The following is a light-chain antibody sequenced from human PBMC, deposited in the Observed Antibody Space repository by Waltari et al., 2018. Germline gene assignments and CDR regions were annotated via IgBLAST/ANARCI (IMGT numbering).Light chain of an antibody. CDR1: QSISSSY. Sequence: IALTQSPGTLSLSPGERATLSCRTSQSISSSYLAWYQQKPGQAPRLLIYSAPNRATGIPARFSGSGSGTDFTLTISRLEPEDFAVYYCQQRSNGLTFGGGTRVEIK. CDR3: QQRSNGLT. V-gene: IGKV3D-20*02. CDR2: SAP. J-gene: IGKJ4*01.